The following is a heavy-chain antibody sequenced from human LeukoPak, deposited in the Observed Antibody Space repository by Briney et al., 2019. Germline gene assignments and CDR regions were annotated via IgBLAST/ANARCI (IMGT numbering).Heavy chain of an antibody. CDR3: AGVRIAAAGTPWNYYYYGMDV. D-gene: IGHD6-13*01. V-gene: IGHV4-61*01. CDR1: GAALSSESYY. Sequence: SETLSLTCTVSGAALSSESYYWGWIRQPPGKGLEWIGYIYYSGSTNYNPSLKSRVTISVDTSKNQFSLKLSSVTAADTAVYYCAGVRIAAAGTPWNYYYYGMDVWGQGTTVTVSS. J-gene: IGHJ6*02. CDR2: IYYSGST.